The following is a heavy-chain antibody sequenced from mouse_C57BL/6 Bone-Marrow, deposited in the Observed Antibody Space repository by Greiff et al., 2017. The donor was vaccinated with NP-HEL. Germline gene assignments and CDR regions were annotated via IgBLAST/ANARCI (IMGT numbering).Heavy chain of an antibody. CDR3: ASVRGGYFDV. CDR2: IYPGSGST. Sequence: QVQLQQPGAELVKPGASVKMSCKASGYTFTSYWITWVKQRPGQGLEWIGDIYPGSGSTNYNEKFKSKATLTVDSSSTIAYMPLSSLTSEACAVYSCASVRGGYFDVWGKGTAVTVSS. J-gene: IGHJ1*03. CDR1: GYTFTSYW. D-gene: IGHD2-14*01. V-gene: IGHV1-55*01.